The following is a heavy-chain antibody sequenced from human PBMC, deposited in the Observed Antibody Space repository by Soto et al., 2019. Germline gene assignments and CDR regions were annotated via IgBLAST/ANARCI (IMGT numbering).Heavy chain of an antibody. Sequence: QVQLVQSGAEVKKPGSSVKVSCKASGGTFSSYAISWVRQAPGQGLEWMGGIIPIFGTANYAQKFQGRVTITADESTSTAYMELSSLTSEDTAVYYCARAPDGYNSHYFDYWGQGTLVTVSS. CDR2: IIPIFGTA. CDR3: ARAPDGYNSHYFDY. D-gene: IGHD5-12*01. J-gene: IGHJ4*02. CDR1: GGTFSSYA. V-gene: IGHV1-69*01.